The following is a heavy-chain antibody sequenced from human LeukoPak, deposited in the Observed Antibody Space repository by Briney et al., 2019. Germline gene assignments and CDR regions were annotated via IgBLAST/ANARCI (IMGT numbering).Heavy chain of an antibody. Sequence: TGGSLRLSCAASGFKFDDYAMDWVRQAPGKGLEWVSGISWNSGSVGYADSVKGRFTISRDNAKNSLYLQMNSLRAEDMALYYCAKLGGSFECWGQGTLVTVSS. J-gene: IGHJ4*02. CDR2: ISWNSGSV. CDR3: AKLGGSFEC. CDR1: GFKFDDYA. D-gene: IGHD3-16*01. V-gene: IGHV3-9*03.